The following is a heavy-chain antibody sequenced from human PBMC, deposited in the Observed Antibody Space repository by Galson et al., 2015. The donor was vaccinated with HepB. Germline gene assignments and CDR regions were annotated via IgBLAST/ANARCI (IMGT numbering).Heavy chain of an antibody. Sequence: SLRLSCAASGFTFSNAWMNWVRQAPGKGLEWVGRIKSKTDGGTTDYAAPVKGRFTISRDDSKNTLYLQMNSLKTEDTAVYYCTTETYYDILTGYYTAYYYYGMDVWGQGTTVTVSS. V-gene: IGHV3-15*07. D-gene: IGHD3-9*01. J-gene: IGHJ6*02. CDR1: GFTFSNAW. CDR3: TTETYYDILTGYYTAYYYYGMDV. CDR2: IKSKTDGGTT.